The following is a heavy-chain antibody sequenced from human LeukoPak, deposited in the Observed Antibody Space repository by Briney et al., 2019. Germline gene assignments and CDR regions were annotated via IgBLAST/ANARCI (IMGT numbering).Heavy chain of an antibody. CDR3: ARSRRTAVFDP. CDR2: IYTSEST. J-gene: IGHJ5*02. D-gene: IGHD6-6*01. CDR1: GGSISSGSYY. Sequence: PSQTLSLTCTVSGGSISSGSYYWSWIRQPAGKGLEWIGRIYTSESTNYNPSLKSRVTISVDTSKNQFSLKLSSVTAADTAVYYCARSRRTAVFDPWGQGILVTVSS. V-gene: IGHV4-61*02.